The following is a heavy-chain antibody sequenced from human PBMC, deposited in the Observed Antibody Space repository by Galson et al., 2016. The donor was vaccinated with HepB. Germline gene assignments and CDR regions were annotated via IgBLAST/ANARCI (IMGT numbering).Heavy chain of an antibody. J-gene: IGHJ3*02. D-gene: IGHD4-23*01. CDR2: FRLRGGWA. CDR1: GDTFTSQY. CDR3: AGEPPLMGTPSGIGAFDI. Sequence: SVKVSCKASGDTFTSQYIHWVRQAPGQGLEWMGVFRLRGGWATYAQKLQGRVTMTRDTSTTTVDMELSSLTSDDTAVYYCAGEPPLMGTPSGIGAFDIWGKGITVTVSS. V-gene: IGHV1-46*01.